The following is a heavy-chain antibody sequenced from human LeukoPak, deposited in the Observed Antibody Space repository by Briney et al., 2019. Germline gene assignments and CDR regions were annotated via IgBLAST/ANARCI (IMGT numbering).Heavy chain of an antibody. Sequence: SETLSLTCAVSGYSISSVYYWGWIRQPPGKGLEWIGSSNHGGSTYYNPSLKSRVTISVDTSKNQFSLNLSSVTAADTAVYYFSRERRCSGGGCYHWFDAWGQGTLVTVSS. D-gene: IGHD2-15*01. CDR2: SNHGGST. V-gene: IGHV4-38-2*02. J-gene: IGHJ5*02. CDR1: GYSISSVYY. CDR3: SRERRCSGGGCYHWFDA.